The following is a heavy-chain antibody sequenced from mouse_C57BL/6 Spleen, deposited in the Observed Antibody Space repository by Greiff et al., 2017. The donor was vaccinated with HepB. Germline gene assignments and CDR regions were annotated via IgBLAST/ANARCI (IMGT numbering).Heavy chain of an antibody. CDR3: AEVITTVEGFAY. CDR2: INPNNGGT. J-gene: IGHJ3*01. V-gene: IGHV1-26*01. D-gene: IGHD1-1*01. Sequence: EVQLQQSGPELVKPGASVKISCKASGYTFTDYYMNWVKQSHGKSLEWIGDINPNNGGTSYNQKFKGKATLTVDKSSSTAYMELRSLTSEDSAVYYCAEVITTVEGFAYWGQGTLVTVSA. CDR1: GYTFTDYY.